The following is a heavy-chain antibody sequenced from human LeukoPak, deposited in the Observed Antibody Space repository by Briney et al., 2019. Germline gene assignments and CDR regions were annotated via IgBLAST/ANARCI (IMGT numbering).Heavy chain of an antibody. CDR1: GFTFSSYA. J-gene: IGHJ4*02. D-gene: IGHD3-10*01. Sequence: GGSLRLSCAASGFTFSSYAMSWVRQAPGKGLEWVSGISGGSTYYADSAKGRFTISRDNSKNTVYLQMNSLRTEDTAVYYCAKTPKIRGVSNFDYWGQGTLVTVSS. CDR3: AKTPKIRGVSNFDY. CDR2: ISGGST. V-gene: IGHV3-23*01.